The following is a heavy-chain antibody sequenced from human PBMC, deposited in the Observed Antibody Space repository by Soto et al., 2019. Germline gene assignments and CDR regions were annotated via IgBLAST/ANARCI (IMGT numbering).Heavy chain of an antibody. CDR2: IYYSGST. CDR1: GASMSSGGFY. J-gene: IGHJ5*02. Sequence: SETLSLTCTVSGASMSSGGFYWTWIRQSPGKGLEWIGYIYYSGSTYYNPPLESRVAISLDTSRSQFSLTLHSVTAADTAVYYCARSVFPWGQGTLVTVSS. CDR3: ARSVFP. V-gene: IGHV4-31*03.